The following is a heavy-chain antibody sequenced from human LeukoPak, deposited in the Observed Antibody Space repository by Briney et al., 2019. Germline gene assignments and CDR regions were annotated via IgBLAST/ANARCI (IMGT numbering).Heavy chain of an antibody. Sequence: SETLSLTCTVSGGSINHYYWSWIRHPPGKGLEGIGHIFYSGTTNYSRSLKSRVTISVDSSKSQFSLELSSVSAADTAVYYCARLYGSSWGYFDYWGQGTLVTVSS. J-gene: IGHJ4*02. CDR3: ARLYGSSWGYFDY. CDR1: GGSINHYY. CDR2: IFYSGTT. V-gene: IGHV4-59*08. D-gene: IGHD1-26*01.